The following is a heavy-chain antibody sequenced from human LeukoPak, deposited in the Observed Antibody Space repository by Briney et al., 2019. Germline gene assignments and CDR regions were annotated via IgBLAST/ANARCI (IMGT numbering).Heavy chain of an antibody. J-gene: IGHJ4*02. D-gene: IGHD3-9*01. Sequence: GGSLRLSCAASGFTFSSYEMNWVRQAPGEGLEEGSYIISSGGTIYYADSVKGRLPISRDNAKTSLYLQMNSLRAEDTAVYYCARARRLRYFDWDILELDYWGKGTLVTVS. CDR1: GFTFSSYE. CDR2: IISSGGTI. CDR3: ARARRLRYFDWDILELDY. V-gene: IGHV3-48*03.